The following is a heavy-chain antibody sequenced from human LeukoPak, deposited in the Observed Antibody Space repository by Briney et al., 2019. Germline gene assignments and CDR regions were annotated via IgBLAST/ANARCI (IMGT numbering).Heavy chain of an antibody. D-gene: IGHD3-22*01. Sequence: ASVKVSCKASGYTFTNYYIHWVRQAPGKGLEWMGGFDPEDGETIYAQKFQGRVTMTEDTSTDTAYMELSSLRSEDTAVYYCATGASIVVVSFDYWGQGTLVTVSS. V-gene: IGHV1-24*01. CDR1: GYTFTNYY. CDR3: ATGASIVVVSFDY. J-gene: IGHJ4*02. CDR2: FDPEDGET.